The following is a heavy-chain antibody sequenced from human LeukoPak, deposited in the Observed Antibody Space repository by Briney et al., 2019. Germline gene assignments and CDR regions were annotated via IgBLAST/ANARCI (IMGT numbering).Heavy chain of an antibody. Sequence: SETLSLTCTVSGASITSSNNYWGWIRQPPGKGLEWIGSVYYSGSIYYNPSLKSRVTISVDTSKNQFSLKLSSVTAADTAVYYCATILNTAMVTRFDYWGQGTLVTVSS. CDR2: VYYSGSI. J-gene: IGHJ4*02. V-gene: IGHV4-39*07. CDR1: GASITSSNNY. D-gene: IGHD5-18*01. CDR3: ATILNTAMVTRFDY.